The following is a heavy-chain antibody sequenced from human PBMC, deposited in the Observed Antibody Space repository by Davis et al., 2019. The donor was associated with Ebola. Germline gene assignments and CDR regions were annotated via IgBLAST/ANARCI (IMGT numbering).Heavy chain of an antibody. CDR3: ARGRRYSYGPPRY. CDR2: INHSGST. J-gene: IGHJ4*02. D-gene: IGHD5-18*01. CDR1: GGSISSSSYY. V-gene: IGHV4-39*07. Sequence: WGSLTLSCTVSGGSISSSSYYWGWIRQPPGQGLEWFGEINHSGSTNYNLSLKSRVTISVDTSKNQFSLTLSSVTAADTAVYYCARGRRYSYGPPRYWGQGTLVTVSS.